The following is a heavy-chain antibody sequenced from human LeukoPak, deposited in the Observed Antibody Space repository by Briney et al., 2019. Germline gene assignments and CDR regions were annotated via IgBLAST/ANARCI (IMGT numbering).Heavy chain of an antibody. D-gene: IGHD2-2*01. CDR3: ARDGVPATANRGGYYFDY. J-gene: IGHJ4*02. Sequence: PGGSLRLSCAASGFTVSSSYMSWVRQAPGKGLEWVSVIYSGGSTYYADSVKGRFTISRDNSKNTLYLQMNSLRAEDTAVYYCARDGVPATANRGGYYFDYWGQGTLVTVSS. CDR1: GFTVSSSY. V-gene: IGHV3-66*01. CDR2: IYSGGST.